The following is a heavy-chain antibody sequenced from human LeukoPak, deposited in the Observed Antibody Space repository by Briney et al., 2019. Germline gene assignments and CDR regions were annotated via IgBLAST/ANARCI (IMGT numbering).Heavy chain of an antibody. Sequence: GGSLRLSCTASGFTFGDYAMSWVRQASGKGLEWVGRIKSIGNSYATEYAASVKGRFTISRDDSKSTAYLQMNSLNTEDTAVYYCTRLSDDSRGYYFNYVFDYWGRGTLVTVSS. CDR3: TRLSDDSRGYYFNYVFDY. J-gene: IGHJ4*02. CDR2: IKSIGNSYAT. CDR1: GFTFGDYA. V-gene: IGHV3-73*01. D-gene: IGHD3-22*01.